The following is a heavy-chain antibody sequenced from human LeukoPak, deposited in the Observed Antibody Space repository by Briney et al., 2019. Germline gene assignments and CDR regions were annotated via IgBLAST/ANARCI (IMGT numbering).Heavy chain of an antibody. Sequence: SETLSLTCTVSGGSISSYYWSWIRQPPGKGLEWIGYIYYSGSTNYNPSLKSRVTISVDTSKNQFSLKLSSVTAADTAVYYCAILGQLVVGTANYYYYYMDVWGKGTTVTVSS. J-gene: IGHJ6*03. CDR1: GGSISSYY. V-gene: IGHV4-59*01. D-gene: IGHD6-6*01. CDR3: AILGQLVVGTANYYYYYMDV. CDR2: IYYSGST.